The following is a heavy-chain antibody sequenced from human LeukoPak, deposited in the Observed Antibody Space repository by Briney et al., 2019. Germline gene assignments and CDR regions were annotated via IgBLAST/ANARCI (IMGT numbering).Heavy chain of an antibody. J-gene: IGHJ4*02. CDR1: GYTFISYG. V-gene: IGHV1-18*01. D-gene: IGHD2-15*01. CDR2: ISAYKGVT. CDR3: ARVNDITVVAAAAPHYEY. Sequence: ASVKVSCKPSGYTFISYGISWVRQAPGQGLEWVGWISAYKGVTDYAQKFQGRVAMTMDTSTSTVYMELMSLTFEDTAVYYCARVNDITVVAAAAPHYEYWGQGTLVTVSS.